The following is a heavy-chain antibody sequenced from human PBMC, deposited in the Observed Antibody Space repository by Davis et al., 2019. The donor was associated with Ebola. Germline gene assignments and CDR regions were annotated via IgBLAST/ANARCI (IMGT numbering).Heavy chain of an antibody. CDR3: ARHYYGSGGALMEV. CDR2: IYYSGST. Sequence: SETLSLTCAVYGGSSSGYYWSWIRQPPGKGLEWIGSIYYSGSTYYNPSLKSRVTISVDTSKNQFSLKLSSVTAADTAVYYCARHYYGSGGALMEVWGQGTTVTVSS. D-gene: IGHD3-10*01. CDR1: GGSSSGYY. J-gene: IGHJ6*02. V-gene: IGHV4-34*01.